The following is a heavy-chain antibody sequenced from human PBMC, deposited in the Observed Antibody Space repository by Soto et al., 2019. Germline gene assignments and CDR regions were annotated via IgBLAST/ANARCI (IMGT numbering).Heavy chain of an antibody. J-gene: IGHJ4*02. V-gene: IGHV2-70*01. Sequence: SGPTLVNPTQTLTLTCTFSGFSLITSGMCVSWIRQPPGKALEWLALIDWDDDKYYSTSLKTRLTISKDTSKNQVVLTMTNMDPVDTATYYCARTLAARPPSFFDYWGQGTLVTVSS. CDR2: IDWDDDK. CDR1: GFSLITSGMC. D-gene: IGHD6-6*01. CDR3: ARTLAARPPSFFDY.